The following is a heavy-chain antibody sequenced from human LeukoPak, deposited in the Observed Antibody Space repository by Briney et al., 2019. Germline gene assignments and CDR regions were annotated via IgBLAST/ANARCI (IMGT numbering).Heavy chain of an antibody. J-gene: IGHJ4*02. CDR3: AKASWVSSADAVL. CDR2: LRGDGET. Sequence: GGSLRLSCVASGFIFRDYAMSWVRQTPAGGLEWVASLRGDGETFYTDSVKGRFTLSRDHSRNTVYLQLSNLRVEDTAVYYCAKASWVSSADAVLWGQGTLVTVS. D-gene: IGHD3-16*01. V-gene: IGHV3-23*01. CDR1: GFIFRDYA.